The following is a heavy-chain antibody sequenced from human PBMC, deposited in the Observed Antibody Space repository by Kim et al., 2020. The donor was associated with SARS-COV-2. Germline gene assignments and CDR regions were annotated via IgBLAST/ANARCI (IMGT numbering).Heavy chain of an antibody. V-gene: IGHV3-11*06. D-gene: IGHD3-9*01. J-gene: IGHJ4*02. CDR3: ARDRRMYDILTGYRGDY. Sequence: VKGRFTNSRDNAKNSLYLQMNSLRAEDTAVYYCARDRRMYDILTGYRGDYWGQGTLVTVSS.